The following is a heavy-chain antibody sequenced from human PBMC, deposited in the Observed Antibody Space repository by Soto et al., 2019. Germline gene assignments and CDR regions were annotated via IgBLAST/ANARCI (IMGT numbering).Heavy chain of an antibody. J-gene: IGHJ6*02. D-gene: IGHD3-9*01. Sequence: GGSLRLSCTASGFTFGDYAMSWFRQAPGKGLEWVGFIRSKAYGGTTEYAASVKGRFTISRDDSKSIAYLQMNSLKTEDTAVNYCTRDRGIRYFDWPTYYYYYYGMDVWGQGTTVTV. CDR2: IRSKAYGGTT. CDR3: TRDRGIRYFDWPTYYYYYYGMDV. CDR1: GFTFGDYA. V-gene: IGHV3-49*03.